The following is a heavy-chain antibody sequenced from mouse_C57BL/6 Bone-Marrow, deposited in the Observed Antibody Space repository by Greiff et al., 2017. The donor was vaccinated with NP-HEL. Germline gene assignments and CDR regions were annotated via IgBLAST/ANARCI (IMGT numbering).Heavy chain of an antibody. J-gene: IGHJ1*03. CDR2: ISHDGSN. Sequence: EVQLQQSGPGLVKPSQSLSLTCSVTGYSITSGYYWNWIRQFPGNKLEWMGYISHDGSNNYNPSLKNRISITRYKSKNQFFLKLNAVTTEYTASYYCARGEFITTVVAHWYFDVWGTGTTVTVSS. V-gene: IGHV3-6*01. CDR3: ARGEFITTVVAHWYFDV. CDR1: GYSITSGYY. D-gene: IGHD1-1*01.